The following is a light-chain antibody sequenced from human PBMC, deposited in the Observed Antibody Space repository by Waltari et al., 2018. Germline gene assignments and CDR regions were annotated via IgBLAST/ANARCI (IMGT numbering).Light chain of an antibody. Sequence: QSALPQPASVSGSPGQSITIPCTGTSSDIGSYNYVPWYQQHPGKAPKLIIFDVTNRPSGVSNRFSGSKSGNTASLIISGLQGEDEADYYCSSYMDTTALELFGGGTSLTVL. CDR1: SSDIGSYNY. V-gene: IGLV2-14*03. CDR3: SSYMDTTALEL. CDR2: DVT. J-gene: IGLJ2*01.